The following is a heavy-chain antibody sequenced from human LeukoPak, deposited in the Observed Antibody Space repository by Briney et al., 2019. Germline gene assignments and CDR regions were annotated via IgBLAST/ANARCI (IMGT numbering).Heavy chain of an antibody. CDR1: GFTLSNAW. CDR3: TTGIMITFGGVIVDDY. V-gene: IGHV3-15*01. J-gene: IGHJ4*02. Sequence: GGSLRLSCAASGFTLSNAWMSWVRQAPGKGLEWVGRIKSKTDGGTTDYAAPVKGRFTISRDDSKNTLYLQMNSLKTEDTAVYYCTTGIMITFGGVIVDDYWGQGTLVTVSS. D-gene: IGHD3-16*02. CDR2: IKSKTDGGTT.